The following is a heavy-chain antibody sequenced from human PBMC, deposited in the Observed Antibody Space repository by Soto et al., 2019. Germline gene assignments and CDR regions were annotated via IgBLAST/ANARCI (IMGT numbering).Heavy chain of an antibody. J-gene: IGHJ6*02. CDR3: AREVRVELERGGYYYYAMDV. Sequence: SETMYLACAVYGGTFSGYYGTWILQPPGTGLEWIAEINHSGSTNYNPSLKSRVTISVDTSKNQFSLKLSSVTAADTAVYYCAREVRVELERGGYYYYAMDVWGQGTAVTVSS. D-gene: IGHD1-1*01. CDR1: GGTFSGYY. V-gene: IGHV4-34*01. CDR2: INHSGST.